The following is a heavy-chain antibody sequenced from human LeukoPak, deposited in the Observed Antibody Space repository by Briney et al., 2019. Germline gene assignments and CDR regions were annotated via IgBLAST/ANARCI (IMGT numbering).Heavy chain of an antibody. CDR3: ARATSMVTYYYYGMDV. J-gene: IGHJ6*02. D-gene: IGHD5-18*01. V-gene: IGHV4-34*01. Sequence: SETLSLTCAVYGGSFSGYYWRGIRQPPGTGREWIGEINHSGSTNYNPSLKSRVTISVDTSENQVSLKLSSVTAADTAVYYCARATSMVTYYYYGMDVWGQGTTVTVSS. CDR2: INHSGST. CDR1: GGSFSGYY.